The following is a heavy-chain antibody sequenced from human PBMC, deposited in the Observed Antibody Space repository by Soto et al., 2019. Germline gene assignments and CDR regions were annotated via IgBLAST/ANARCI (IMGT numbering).Heavy chain of an antibody. V-gene: IGHV1-3*05. CDR3: ARSIVVVTALDY. CDR1: GYTFTSYA. J-gene: IGHJ4*02. CDR2: INAGNGNT. D-gene: IGHD2-21*02. Sequence: QVQLVQSGAEEKKPGASVKVSCKASGYTFTSYAMHWVRQAPGQRLEWMGWINAGNGNTKYSQKFQGRFTITRDTSASRAYMELSSLRSEDTAVYYCARSIVVVTALDYWGQGTLVTVSS.